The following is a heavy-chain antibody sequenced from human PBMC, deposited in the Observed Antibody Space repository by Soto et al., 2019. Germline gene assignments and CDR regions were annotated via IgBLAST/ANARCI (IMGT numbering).Heavy chain of an antibody. V-gene: IGHV3-53*04. CDR1: GFTVSSNY. CDR2: IYSGGST. J-gene: IGHJ3*02. D-gene: IGHD4-4*01. Sequence: EVQLVESGGGLVQPGWSLRLSCAASGFTVSSNYMSWVRQAPGKGLEWVSVIYSGGSTYYADSVKGRFTISRHNSKNTLYLQMNSLRAEDTAVYYCARVTVTSAFDIWGQGTMVTVSS. CDR3: ARVTVTSAFDI.